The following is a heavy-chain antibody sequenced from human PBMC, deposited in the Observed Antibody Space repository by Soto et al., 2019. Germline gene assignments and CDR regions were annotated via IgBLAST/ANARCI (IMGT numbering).Heavy chain of an antibody. D-gene: IGHD3-22*01. Sequence: SETLSLTCAVSGYSISGGYYWGWIRQPPGKGLEWIGSIYHSGSTYYNPSLKSRVTISVDTSKNQFSLKLSSVTAADTAVYYCARARYYYHSSGEFDYWGQGTLVTVSS. CDR1: GYSISGGYY. V-gene: IGHV4-38-2*01. CDR2: IYHSGST. CDR3: ARARYYYHSSGEFDY. J-gene: IGHJ4*02.